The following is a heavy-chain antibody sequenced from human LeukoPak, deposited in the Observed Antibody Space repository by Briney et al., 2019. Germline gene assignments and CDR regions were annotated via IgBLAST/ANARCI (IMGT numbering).Heavy chain of an antibody. CDR1: GFTFSNYW. D-gene: IGHD6-19*01. V-gene: IGHV3-74*01. CDR2: ISPDGKDT. J-gene: IGHJ4*02. Sequence: GGSLRLSCAASGFTFSNYWIYWVRQVPGKGLVWVSRISPDGKDTSHADSVKGRFTISRDNAKNTLYLQMNSLRAEDTAVYYCGRVGAVAGTVDYWGQGTLVTVSS. CDR3: GRVGAVAGTVDY.